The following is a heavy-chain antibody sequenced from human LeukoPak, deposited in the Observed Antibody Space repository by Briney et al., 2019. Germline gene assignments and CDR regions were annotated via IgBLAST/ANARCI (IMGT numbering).Heavy chain of an antibody. CDR1: GGSISSSSYY. D-gene: IGHD6-6*01. CDR3: ARTIAASPKTPTDAFDY. Sequence: SETLSLTCTVSGGSISSSSYYWGWIRQPPGKGLEWIGNIFYSGSTYYNPSLKSRVTLSVDTSKNQFSLKLSSVTAADTAVYYCARTIAASPKTPTDAFDYWGQGTLVTVSS. V-gene: IGHV4-39*01. J-gene: IGHJ4*02. CDR2: IFYSGST.